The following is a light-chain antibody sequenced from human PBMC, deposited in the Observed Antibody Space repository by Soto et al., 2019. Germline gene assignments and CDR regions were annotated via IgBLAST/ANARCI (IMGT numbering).Light chain of an antibody. V-gene: IGKV3-11*01. CDR2: DAS. Sequence: DIVLTQSPATLSLSPGEGATLSCRASQSVNIYLAWYQQKPGQAPRLLIYDASNKATGIPARFSGSGSGTDGTLTISSLENEDGAVYYCQQRSNWPITFGQGKRLEIK. CDR3: QQRSNWPIT. J-gene: IGKJ5*01. CDR1: QSVNIY.